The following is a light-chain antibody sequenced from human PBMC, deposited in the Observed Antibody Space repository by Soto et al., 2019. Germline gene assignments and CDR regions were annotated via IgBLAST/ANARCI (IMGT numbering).Light chain of an antibody. V-gene: IGKV3-15*01. CDR3: LHYDIWPPFT. J-gene: IGKJ3*01. CDR1: QSVRTN. CDR2: GAS. Sequence: EIILTQSAATLSVSPGERATVSCRASQSVRTNIAWFQQIPGQAPRLLIYGASTRAKGVPARFSGSGSETEFPLTTSRLQSDDFAVYYCLHYDIWPPFTFGPGTSVDIK.